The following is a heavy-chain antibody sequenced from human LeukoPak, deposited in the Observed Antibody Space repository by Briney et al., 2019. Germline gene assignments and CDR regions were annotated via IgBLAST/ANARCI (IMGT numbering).Heavy chain of an antibody. J-gene: IGHJ5*02. D-gene: IGHD1-14*01. CDR3: ARDGLGITGWFDP. CDR2: IYYSGST. CDR1: GFTFSTNA. Sequence: GSLRLSCATSGFTFSTNAMSWIRQPPGKGLEWIGYIYYSGSTNYNPSLKSRVTISVDTSKNQFSLKLSSVTAADTAVYYCARDGLGITGWFDPWGQGTLVTVSS. V-gene: IGHV4-59*01.